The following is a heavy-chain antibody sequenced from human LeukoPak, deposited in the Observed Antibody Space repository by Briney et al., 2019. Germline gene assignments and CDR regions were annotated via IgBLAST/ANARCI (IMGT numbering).Heavy chain of an antibody. CDR1: GGTFSSYA. J-gene: IGHJ6*02. D-gene: IGHD6-13*01. V-gene: IGHV1-69*04. CDR3: ALSSSEEYYYYGMDV. Sequence: ASVKVSCKPSGGTFSSYAISWVRQAPGQGLEWMGRIIPILGIANYAQKFQGRVTITADKSTSTAYMELSSLRSEDTAVYYCALSSSEEYYYYGMDVWGQGTTVTVSS. CDR2: IIPILGIA.